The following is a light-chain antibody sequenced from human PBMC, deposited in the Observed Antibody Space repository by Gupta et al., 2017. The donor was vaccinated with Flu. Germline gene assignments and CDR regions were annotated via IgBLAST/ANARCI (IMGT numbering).Light chain of an antibody. Sequence: QSALTQPASVSGSPGQSINIPCTGTSSDIGTYDYASWYQQSPGRAPKLMIYDVSNRPSGISDRFSGSKSGNTASLTISGLQAEDEADYYCSSYSATGALALFGGGTKVTVL. V-gene: IGLV2-14*03. CDR2: DVS. CDR1: SSDIGTYDY. CDR3: SSYSATGALAL. J-gene: IGLJ2*01.